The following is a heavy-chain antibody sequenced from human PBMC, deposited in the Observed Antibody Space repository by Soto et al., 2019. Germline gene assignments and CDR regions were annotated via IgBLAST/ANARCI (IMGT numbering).Heavy chain of an antibody. Sequence: SVKVSCKASGGTFSSYAISWVRQAPGQGLEWMGGIIPIFGTANYAQKFQGRVTITADESTSTAYMELSSLRSEDTAVYYCASSPYMITFGGVTSDYWRQGTLVTVSS. CDR2: IIPIFGTA. V-gene: IGHV1-69*13. D-gene: IGHD3-16*01. CDR1: GGTFSSYA. CDR3: ASSPYMITFGGVTSDY. J-gene: IGHJ4*02.